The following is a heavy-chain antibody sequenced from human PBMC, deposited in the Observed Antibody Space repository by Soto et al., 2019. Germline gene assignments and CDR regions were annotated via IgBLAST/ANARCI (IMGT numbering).Heavy chain of an antibody. Sequence: ASVKVSCKASGYTFTSYAMHWVRQAPGQRLEWMGWINAGNGNTKYSQKFQGRVTITRDTSASTAYMELSSLRSEDTAVYYCARDLYIMTTVTKEVAAFDIWGQGTMVTVS. J-gene: IGHJ3*02. CDR2: INAGNGNT. D-gene: IGHD4-17*01. V-gene: IGHV1-3*01. CDR1: GYTFTSYA. CDR3: ARDLYIMTTVTKEVAAFDI.